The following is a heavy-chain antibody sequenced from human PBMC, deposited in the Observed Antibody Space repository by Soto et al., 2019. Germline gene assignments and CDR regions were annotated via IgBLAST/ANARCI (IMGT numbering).Heavy chain of an antibody. V-gene: IGHV1-69*13. D-gene: IGHD5-18*01. CDR1: GGTFSSYA. CDR3: ARGGARSRELGYGPLGYYYYGMDV. CDR2: IIPIFGTA. Sequence: EASVKVSCKASGGTFSSYAISWVRQAPGQGLEWMGGIIPIFGTANYAQKFQGRVTITADESTSTAYMELSSLRSEDTAAYYCARGGARSRELGYGPLGYYYYGMDVWGQGTTVTV. J-gene: IGHJ6*02.